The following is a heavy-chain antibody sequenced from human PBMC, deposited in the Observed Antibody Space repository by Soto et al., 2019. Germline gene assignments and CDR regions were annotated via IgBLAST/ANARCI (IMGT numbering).Heavy chain of an antibody. V-gene: IGHV4-59*01. D-gene: IGHD5-12*01. CDR1: GGSISSYY. J-gene: IGHJ4*02. CDR3: ARGIVATMLTHIDY. CDR2: IYYSGST. Sequence: QVQLQESGSGLVKPSETLSLTCTVSGGSISSYYWSWIRQPPGKGLEWIGYIYYSGSTNYNPSLKSRVTLSVDTSKNQCSLKLSSVTAADTAVYYCARGIVATMLTHIDYWGQGTLVTVSS.